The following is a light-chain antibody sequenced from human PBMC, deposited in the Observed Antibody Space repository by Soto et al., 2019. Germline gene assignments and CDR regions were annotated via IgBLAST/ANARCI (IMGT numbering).Light chain of an antibody. Sequence: EIVLTQSPATLSLSPGERATLSCRASQSVSASLAWYQQKPGRAPRLLIYDASNRATGIPARFSGSGSGTDFTLTISSLEPEDFAVYYCQQRSNWPPVTFGGGTKVEIK. V-gene: IGKV3-11*01. J-gene: IGKJ4*01. CDR2: DAS. CDR3: QQRSNWPPVT. CDR1: QSVSAS.